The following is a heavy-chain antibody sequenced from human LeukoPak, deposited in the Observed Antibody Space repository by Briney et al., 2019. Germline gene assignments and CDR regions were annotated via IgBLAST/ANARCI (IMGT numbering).Heavy chain of an antibody. CDR2: TRYDGSRK. CDR3: ARDLMGWDLHYFDY. D-gene: IGHD1-26*01. Sequence: GGSLRLSCAASGFIFSSYGMHWVRQAPDKGLEWVAFTRYDGSRKYYADSVKGRFTISRDNSKNTLYLQMNSLRAEDTAVYYCARDLMGWDLHYFDYWGQGTLVTVSS. CDR1: GFIFSSYG. V-gene: IGHV3-30*02. J-gene: IGHJ4*02.